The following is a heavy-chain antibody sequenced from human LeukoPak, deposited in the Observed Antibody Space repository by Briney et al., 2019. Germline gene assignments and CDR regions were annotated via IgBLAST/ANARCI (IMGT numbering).Heavy chain of an antibody. D-gene: IGHD5-12*01. CDR3: ARGGYSFDY. Sequence: GGSLRLSCAASGFTLSGYWVSWVRQAPGKGLEWVARLHADGIERYYVDPVKGRFTISRDNAKNSLHLQMYSLRLDDTAVYYCARGGYSFDYLGQGTQVTVSS. CDR2: LHADGIER. V-gene: IGHV3-7*01. J-gene: IGHJ4*02. CDR1: GFTLSGYW.